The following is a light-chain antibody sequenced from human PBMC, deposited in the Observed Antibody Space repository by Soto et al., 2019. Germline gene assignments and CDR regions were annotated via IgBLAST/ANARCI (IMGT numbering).Light chain of an antibody. CDR3: QRYGRSPVT. CDR1: QSVSSNN. V-gene: IGKV3-20*01. Sequence: EIVLTQSPGTLSLSPGGRATLSCRASQSVSSNNLAWYQQRPGQAPRVVIYGASTRATGIPERFSGSGSGTDFTLTISRLEPEDFAVYYCQRYGRSPVTFGPGTKVDIK. CDR2: GAS. J-gene: IGKJ3*01.